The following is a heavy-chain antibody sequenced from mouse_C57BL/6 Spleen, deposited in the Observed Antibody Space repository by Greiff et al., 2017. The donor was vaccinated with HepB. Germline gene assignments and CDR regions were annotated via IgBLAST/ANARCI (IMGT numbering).Heavy chain of an antibody. Sequence: VQLVESGAELVRPGASVTLSCKASGYTFTDYEMHWVKQTPVHGLEWIGAIDPETGGTAYNQKFKGKAILTADKSSSTAYMELRSLTSEDSAVYYCTRDYGSRSWFAYWGQGTLVTVSA. CDR1: GYTFTDYE. CDR3: TRDYGSRSWFAY. D-gene: IGHD1-1*01. V-gene: IGHV1-15*01. CDR2: IDPETGGT. J-gene: IGHJ3*01.